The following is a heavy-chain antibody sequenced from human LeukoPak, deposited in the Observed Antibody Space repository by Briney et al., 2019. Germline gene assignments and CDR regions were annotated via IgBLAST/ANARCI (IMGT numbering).Heavy chain of an antibody. CDR2: FDPEDGET. J-gene: IGHJ4*02. D-gene: IGHD5-18*01. V-gene: IGHV1-24*01. Sequence: SVTPSSKLSTHTPTELSMHWVRHAPGKGLEWMGGFDPEDGETIYTQKIQGRATMTKHTPTDTAYRELTSLITTDTAVYYRATFNTVMVFAGGLDYWGQGSLVSV. CDR1: THTPTELS. CDR3: ATFNTVMVFAGGLDY.